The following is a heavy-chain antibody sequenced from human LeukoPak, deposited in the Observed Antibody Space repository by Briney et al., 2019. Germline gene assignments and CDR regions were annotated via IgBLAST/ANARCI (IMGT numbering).Heavy chain of an antibody. J-gene: IGHJ4*02. Sequence: SGGSLRLSCAASGFTFSSYAMSWVRQAPGKGLEWVPAISGSGGSTYYADSVKGRFTISRDNSKNTLYLQMNSLRAEDTAVYYCAKDLYYYDSSGNFDYWGQGTLVTVSS. CDR2: ISGSGGST. CDR3: AKDLYYYDSSGNFDY. D-gene: IGHD3-22*01. V-gene: IGHV3-23*01. CDR1: GFTFSSYA.